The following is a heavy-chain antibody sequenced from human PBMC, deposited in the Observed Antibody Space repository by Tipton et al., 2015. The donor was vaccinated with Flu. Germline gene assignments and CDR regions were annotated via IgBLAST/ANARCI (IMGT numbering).Heavy chain of an antibody. Sequence: SLRLSCAVSGFTFSDYALHWVRQAPGKGLEWVAVISYDGSTDHYADSVKGRFTISRDNSKDTLYLQMNSLRPEDTALYYCAKFGGFTYPTYYYNNDVDVWGQGTTVTVSS. V-gene: IGHV3-30-3*02. CDR2: ISYDGSTD. CDR3: AKFGGFTYPTYYYNNDVDV. J-gene: IGHJ6*02. CDR1: GFTFSDYA. D-gene: IGHD3-22*01.